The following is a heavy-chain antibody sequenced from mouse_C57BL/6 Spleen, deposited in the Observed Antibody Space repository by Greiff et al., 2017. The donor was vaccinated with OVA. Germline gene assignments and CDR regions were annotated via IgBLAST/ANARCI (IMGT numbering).Heavy chain of an antibody. J-gene: IGHJ4*01. CDR1: GFTFSNYW. V-gene: IGHV6-3*01. CDR3: TAGDYAMDY. CDR2: IRLKSDNYAT. Sequence: EVKLMESGGGLVQPGGSMKLSCVASGFTFSNYWMNWVRQSPEKGLEWVAQIRLKSDNYATHYAESVKGRFTISRDDSKSSVYLQINNLRAEDTGIYYCTAGDYAMDYWGQGTSVTVSS.